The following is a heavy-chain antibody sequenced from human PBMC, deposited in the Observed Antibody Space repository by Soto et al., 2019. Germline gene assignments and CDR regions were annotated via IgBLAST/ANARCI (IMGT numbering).Heavy chain of an antibody. V-gene: IGHV3-30-3*01. Sequence: QVQLVESGGGVVQPGRSLRLSCAASGFTFSIYAMHWVRQAPGKGLAWGAVISYDGSNRYYADSVKGRFSISRDNSKNTRYLQMTSLRAEDTAVYYCARARLDTPALDYWGQGTLVTVSS. CDR1: GFTFSIYA. D-gene: IGHD2-2*01. J-gene: IGHJ4*02. CDR3: ARARLDTPALDY. CDR2: ISYDGSNR.